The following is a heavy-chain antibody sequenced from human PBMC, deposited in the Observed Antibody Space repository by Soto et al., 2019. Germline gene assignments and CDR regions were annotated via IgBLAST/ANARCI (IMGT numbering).Heavy chain of an antibody. CDR2: INPNSGGT. V-gene: IGHV1-2*02. CDR3: ARDTSSSSSDGGGVDFDY. Sequence: ASVKVSCKASGYRFTGYYMHWVRQAPGQGLEWMGWINPNSGGTHYAQKFQGRVTMTWDTSISTAYMELNRLRSDDTAVYYCARDTSSSSSDGGGVDFDYWGQGTLVPVSS. J-gene: IGHJ4*02. CDR1: GYRFTGYY. D-gene: IGHD6-6*01.